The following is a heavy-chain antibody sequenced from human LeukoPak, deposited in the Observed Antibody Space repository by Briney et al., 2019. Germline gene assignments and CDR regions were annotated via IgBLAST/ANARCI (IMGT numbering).Heavy chain of an antibody. V-gene: IGHV3-23*01. Sequence: GGSLRLSCAASGFTFSSYVMTWVRQAPGKGLEWVSGISGSGGSTYYADSVKGRFTISRDSSKNTLYLQMNSLSVEDTALYYCAKGYSTNWYLFDYWGQGSLVTVSS. J-gene: IGHJ4*02. CDR2: ISGSGGST. CDR1: GFTFSSYV. D-gene: IGHD6-13*01. CDR3: AKGYSTNWYLFDY.